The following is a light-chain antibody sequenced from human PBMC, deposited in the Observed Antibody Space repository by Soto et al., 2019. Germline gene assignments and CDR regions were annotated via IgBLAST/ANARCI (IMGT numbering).Light chain of an antibody. CDR2: GAS. J-gene: IGKJ5*01. Sequence: EIVMTQSPATLSVSPGERATLSCRASPSINSNLTWYQQKPGQSPRLLIYGASTRATGIPARFSGSGSGTEFTLTISSLQSEDFAIYYCQQYNKWPPITFGQGTRLEIK. V-gene: IGKV3D-15*01. CDR1: PSINSN. CDR3: QQYNKWPPIT.